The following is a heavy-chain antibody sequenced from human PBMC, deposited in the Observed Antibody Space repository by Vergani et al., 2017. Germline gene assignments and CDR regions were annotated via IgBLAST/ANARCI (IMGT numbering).Heavy chain of an antibody. D-gene: IGHD3-3*01. CDR1: GFTFSSYS. V-gene: IGHV3-21*01. J-gene: IGHJ6*03. CDR2: ISSGGDYI. CDR3: SRDPVEWILSHYYMDV. Sequence: DVQLVESGGDLVQPGGSLRLSCAASGFTFSSYSMNWVRQAPGKGLEWVSAISSGGDYIYYADSVKGRFTISRDNAKNSVFLQLNSLRAEDSAVYYCSRDPVEWILSHYYMDVWGEGTTVTVSS.